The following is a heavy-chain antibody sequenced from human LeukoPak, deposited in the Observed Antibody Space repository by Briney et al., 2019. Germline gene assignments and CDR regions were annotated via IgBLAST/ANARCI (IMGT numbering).Heavy chain of an antibody. CDR2: INPSGGST. V-gene: IGHV1-46*01. CDR3: ARDHGYCSGGSCYSEELDY. J-gene: IGHJ4*02. D-gene: IGHD2-15*01. CDR1: GYTLTSYY. Sequence: ASVKVSCKASGYTLTSYYMHWVRQAPGQGLEWMGIINPSGGSTSYAQKFQGRVTMTRDTSTSTVYMELSSLRSEDTAVYYCARDHGYCSGGSCYSEELDYWGQGTLVTVSS.